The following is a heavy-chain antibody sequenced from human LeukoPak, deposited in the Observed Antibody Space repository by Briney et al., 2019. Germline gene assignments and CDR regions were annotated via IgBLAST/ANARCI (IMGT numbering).Heavy chain of an antibody. D-gene: IGHD2-2*01. Sequence: PGGSLRLSCAASGSILSSYAMSWVRQAPGKGLEWVSAISDTGNTYHADSVKGRFTISRDNSKNTPYLQMNSLRAEDTAVYYCAHGSMYQLDYWGQGTLVTVSS. CDR1: GSILSSYA. V-gene: IGHV3-23*01. CDR2: ISDTGNT. J-gene: IGHJ4*02. CDR3: AHGSMYQLDY.